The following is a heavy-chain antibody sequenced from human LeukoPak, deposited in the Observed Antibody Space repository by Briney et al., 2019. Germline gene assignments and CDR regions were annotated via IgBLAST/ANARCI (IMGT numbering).Heavy chain of an antibody. CDR2: IYYSGST. Sequence: SETLSLTCTVSGGSISSSSYYWGWIRQPPGKGLEWIGSIYYSGSTYYNPSLKSRVTISVDRSKNQFSLKLSSVTAADTAVYYCASGYYDSSGLGFFDLWGRGTLVTVSS. J-gene: IGHJ2*01. V-gene: IGHV4-39*07. CDR1: GGSISSSSYY. D-gene: IGHD3-22*01. CDR3: ASGYYDSSGLGFFDL.